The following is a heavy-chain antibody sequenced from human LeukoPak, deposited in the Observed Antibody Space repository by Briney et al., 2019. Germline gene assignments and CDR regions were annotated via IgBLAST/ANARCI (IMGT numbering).Heavy chain of an antibody. D-gene: IGHD6-19*01. CDR1: GFTFSDYY. J-gene: IGHJ4*02. CDR2: ISSSGSTI. V-gene: IGHV3-11*04. Sequence: GGSLRLSRAASGFTFSDYYMSWIRQAPGRGLEWVSYISSSGSTIYYADSVKGRFTISRDNAKNSLYLQMNSLRAEDTAVYYCARVRGSSGWSGVYFDYWGQGTLVTVSS. CDR3: ARVRGSSGWSGVYFDY.